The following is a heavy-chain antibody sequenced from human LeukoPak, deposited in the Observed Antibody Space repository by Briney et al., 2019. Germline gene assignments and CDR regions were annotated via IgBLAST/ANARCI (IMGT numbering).Heavy chain of an antibody. CDR2: IYYSGST. CDR3: ATAEDSSGWYLGY. J-gene: IGHJ4*02. V-gene: IGHV4-59*01. CDR1: GGSISNYY. D-gene: IGHD6-19*01. Sequence: PSGTLSLTCTVSGGSISNYYWSWIRQPPGKGLEWIGYIYYSGSTNYNPSLKSRVTISVDTSKNQFSLRLYSVTAADTAVYYCATAEDSSGWYLGYWGQGTLVTVSS.